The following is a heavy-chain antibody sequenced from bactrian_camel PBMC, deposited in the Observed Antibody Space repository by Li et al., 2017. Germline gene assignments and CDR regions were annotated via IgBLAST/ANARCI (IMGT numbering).Heavy chain of an antibody. V-gene: IGHV3S67*01. CDR2: INDDGST. D-gene: IGHD1*01. Sequence: QLVESGGGSVQAGGSLRLSCAASGYNISGYSMGWFRQAPGKEREGVAVINDDGSTNYADSVKGRFTISRDNAKTTLYLQMNSLQPEDTAMYYCAASPRVAVVGAEALSADFSYWGQGTQVTVS. CDR3: AASPRVAVVGAEALSADFSY. J-gene: IGHJ6*01. CDR1: GYNISGYS.